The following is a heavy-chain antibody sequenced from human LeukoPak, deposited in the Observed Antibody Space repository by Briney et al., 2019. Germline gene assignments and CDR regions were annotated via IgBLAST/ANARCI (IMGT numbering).Heavy chain of an antibody. J-gene: IGHJ6*02. CDR3: ARDRGIVGATTDYYYGMDV. Sequence: PGGSLRLSCAASGFTFSSYSMNWVRQAPGKGLEWVSSISSSGSYISYADSVKGRFTISRDNAKNSLYLQMNSLRAEDTAVYYCARDRGIVGATTDYYYGMDVWGQGTTVTVSS. CDR2: ISSSGSYI. V-gene: IGHV3-21*04. CDR1: GFTFSSYS. D-gene: IGHD1-26*01.